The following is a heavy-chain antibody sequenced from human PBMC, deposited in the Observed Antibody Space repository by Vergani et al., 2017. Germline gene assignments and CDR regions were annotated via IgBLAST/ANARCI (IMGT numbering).Heavy chain of an antibody. J-gene: IGHJ4*02. CDR3: ARSPPPKLVEWTR. CDR1: GGSISSYY. Sequence: QVQLQESGPGLVKPSQTLSLTCTVSGGSISSYYWSWIRQPPGKGLEWIGYIYYSGSTYYNPSLKSRVTISVDTSKNQFSLKLSSVTAADTAVYYCARSPPPKLVEWTRWGEGTLVTVSS. CDR2: IYYSGST. D-gene: IGHD3-3*01. V-gene: IGHV4-59*12.